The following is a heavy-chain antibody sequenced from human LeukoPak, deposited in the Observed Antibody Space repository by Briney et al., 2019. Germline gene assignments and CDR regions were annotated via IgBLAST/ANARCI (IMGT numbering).Heavy chain of an antibody. CDR1: GGTFSSYA. Sequence: GASVKVSCKASGGTFSSYAISWVRQAPGQGLEWMGGIIPIFGTANYAQKFQGRVTITADESTSTAYMELSSLRSEDTALYYCARERPFRGLIRGAFYMDVWGKGTTVTISS. CDR3: ARERPFRGLIRGAFYMDV. CDR2: IIPIFGTA. J-gene: IGHJ6*03. V-gene: IGHV1-69*13. D-gene: IGHD3-10*01.